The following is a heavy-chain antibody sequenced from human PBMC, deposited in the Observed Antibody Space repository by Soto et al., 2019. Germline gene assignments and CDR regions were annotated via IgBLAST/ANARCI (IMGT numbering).Heavy chain of an antibody. J-gene: IGHJ2*01. Sequence: QVQLVQSGAEVKKPGSSVQVSCKASGGTFSSYAISWVRQAPGQGLEWMGGFIPIFGTANYAQKFQGRVTITADESTSTAYMELSSLRSEDTAVYYCARDPYSYDSSGYPGWYFDLWGRGTLVTVSS. CDR3: ARDPYSYDSSGYPGWYFDL. CDR1: GGTFSSYA. V-gene: IGHV1-69*01. D-gene: IGHD3-22*01. CDR2: FIPIFGTA.